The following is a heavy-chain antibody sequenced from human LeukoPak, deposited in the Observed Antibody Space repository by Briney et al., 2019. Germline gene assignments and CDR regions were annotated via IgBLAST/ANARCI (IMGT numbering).Heavy chain of an antibody. Sequence: GSLRLSCAASGFTFSNYALSWVRQAPGRGLEWVSDISGSGGSTYYADSVKGRFTISRDNSKNTMYLQMNSLRAEDTAVYYCAKRIQSAMAMGYWGQGTLVTVSS. D-gene: IGHD5-18*01. V-gene: IGHV3-23*01. J-gene: IGHJ4*02. CDR1: GFTFSNYA. CDR3: AKRIQSAMAMGY. CDR2: ISGSGGST.